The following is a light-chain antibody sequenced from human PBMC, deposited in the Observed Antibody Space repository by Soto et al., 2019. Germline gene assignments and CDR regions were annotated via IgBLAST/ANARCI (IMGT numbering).Light chain of an antibody. J-gene: IGKJ1*01. CDR1: QTISSW. V-gene: IGKV1-5*01. CDR2: EAS. Sequence: DIQMTQSPSTLSASVGDRVTITCRASQTISSWLAWYQQKPGKAPKVLIFEASSLKTGVPSRFSGSGSGTEFTLTISNLQPDDFATYYCQQYDSYSSGTFGQGTKVDI. CDR3: QQYDSYSSGT.